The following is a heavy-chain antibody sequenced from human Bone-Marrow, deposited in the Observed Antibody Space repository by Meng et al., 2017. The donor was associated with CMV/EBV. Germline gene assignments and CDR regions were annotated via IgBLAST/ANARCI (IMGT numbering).Heavy chain of an antibody. CDR2: INPNSDGS. J-gene: IGHJ5*02. V-gene: IGHV1-2*02. Sequence: ASVKVSCKASGYTFTDYYIHWVRQAPGQGLEWMGWINPNSDGSKYAQKFQGRVTMTRDTSLSTVYMEPTRLKSDDTAVYYGPSSRFIVVLPAGLFAPWGQGTLVTVSS. CDR1: GYTFTDYY. CDR3: PSSRFIVVLPAGLFAP. D-gene: IGHD2-2*01.